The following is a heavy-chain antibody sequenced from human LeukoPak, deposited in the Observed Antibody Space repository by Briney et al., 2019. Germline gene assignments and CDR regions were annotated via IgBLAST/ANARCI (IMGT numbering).Heavy chain of an antibody. Sequence: KSSETLSLTCTVSGDSISSTSYFWGWIRQPPGKGLEWIGSMDYSGNTYYNPSLKSRVTISVDTSKNQFSLKLSSVTAADTAVYYCARDNSNILTGFYIYWGQGTLVTVSS. V-gene: IGHV4-39*07. CDR2: MDYSGNT. CDR3: ARDNSNILTGFYIY. D-gene: IGHD3-9*01. CDR1: GDSISSTSYF. J-gene: IGHJ4*02.